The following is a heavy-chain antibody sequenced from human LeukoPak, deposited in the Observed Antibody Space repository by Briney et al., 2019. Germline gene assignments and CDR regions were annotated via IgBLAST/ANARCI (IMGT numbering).Heavy chain of an antibody. CDR3: ARPYSITWYEWFDP. CDR2: VDPNSGDT. V-gene: IGHV1-2*02. J-gene: IGHJ5*02. Sequence: ASVKVSCKVSGYTFTGYFVHWLRQAPGQGLEWMGWVDPNSGDTNYAQKFQGRVTMTTDTSISTAYMELSSLTSDHTAVYYCARPYSITWYEWFDPWGQGTLVSVSS. CDR1: GYTFTGYF. D-gene: IGHD3-3*01.